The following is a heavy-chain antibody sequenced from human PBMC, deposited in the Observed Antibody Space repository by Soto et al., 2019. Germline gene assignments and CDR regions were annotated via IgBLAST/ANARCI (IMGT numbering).Heavy chain of an antibody. CDR2: ISWNSGSI. J-gene: IGHJ6*03. CDR3: AKDRVVEGDYYYYMDV. D-gene: IGHD2-15*01. CDR1: GFTFDDYA. Sequence: GGSLRLSCAASGFTFDDYAMHWVRQAPGKGLEWVSGISWNSGSIGYADSVKGRFTISRDNAKNSLYLQMNSLRAEDTALYYCAKDRVVEGDYYYYMDVWGKGTTVTVSS. V-gene: IGHV3-9*01.